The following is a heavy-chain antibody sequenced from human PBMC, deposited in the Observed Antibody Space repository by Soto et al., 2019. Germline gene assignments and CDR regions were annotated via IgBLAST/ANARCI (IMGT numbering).Heavy chain of an antibody. CDR2: ISYDGSNK. CDR1: GFTFSSYA. D-gene: IGHD4-17*01. Sequence: GGSLRLSCAASGFTFSSYAMHWVRQAPGKGLEWVAVISYDGSNKYYADSVKGRFTISRDNSKNTLYLQMNSLRAEDTAVYYCARGPYGDLPDYWGQGTLVTVYS. V-gene: IGHV3-30-3*01. J-gene: IGHJ4*02. CDR3: ARGPYGDLPDY.